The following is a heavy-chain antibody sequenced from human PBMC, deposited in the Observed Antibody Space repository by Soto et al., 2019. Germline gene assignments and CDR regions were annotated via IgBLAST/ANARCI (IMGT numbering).Heavy chain of an antibody. J-gene: IGHJ6*03. CDR2: ISAYNGNT. Sequence: ASVKVSCKASGYTFTSYGISWVRQAPGQGIEWMGWISAYNGNTNYAQKLQGRVTMTTDTSTSTAYLELRSLRSYDTAVYYCATGDDILTGPKGYYYYYMDVWGKGTTVTVSS. CDR3: ATGDDILTGPKGYYYYYMDV. CDR1: GYTFTSYG. D-gene: IGHD3-9*01. V-gene: IGHV1-18*01.